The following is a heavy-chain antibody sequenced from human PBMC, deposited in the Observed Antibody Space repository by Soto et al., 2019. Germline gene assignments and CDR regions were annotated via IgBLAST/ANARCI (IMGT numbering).Heavy chain of an antibody. CDR1: GGTFSSYA. D-gene: IGHD3-3*01. Sequence: SVKVSCKASGGTFSSYAISWVLQAPGQGLEWMGGIIPIFGTANYAQKFQGRVTITADKSTSTAYMELSSLRSEDTAVYYCARGGLRFLEWATPRPYYYYGMDVWGQGTTVTVSS. J-gene: IGHJ6*02. CDR2: IIPIFGTA. CDR3: ARGGLRFLEWATPRPYYYYGMDV. V-gene: IGHV1-69*06.